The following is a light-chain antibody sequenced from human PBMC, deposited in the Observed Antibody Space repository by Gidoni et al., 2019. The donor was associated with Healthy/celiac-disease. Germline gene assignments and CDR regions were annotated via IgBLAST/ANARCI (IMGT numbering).Light chain of an antibody. J-gene: IGKJ1*01. CDR2: AAS. CDR1: QSISSY. Sequence: IQMTQSPSSLSASVGDRVTITCRASQSISSYLNWYQQKPGKAPKLRIYAASSLQSGVPSRFSGSGSGTDFTLTISSLQPEDFATYYCQQSYSTPRTFXQXTKVEIK. V-gene: IGKV1-39*01. CDR3: QQSYSTPRT.